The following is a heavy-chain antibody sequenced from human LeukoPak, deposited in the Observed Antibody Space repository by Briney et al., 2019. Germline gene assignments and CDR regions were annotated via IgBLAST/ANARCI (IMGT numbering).Heavy chain of an antibody. CDR1: GGSISSSSYY. V-gene: IGHV4-39*07. Sequence: SETLSLTCAVSGGSISSSSYYWGWIRQPPGKGLEWIGSIYYSGSTYYNPSLKSRVTISVDTSRTQFSLKLTSVTAADTAVYYCARRRTYYYGWGQGTLVTVSS. D-gene: IGHD3-10*01. J-gene: IGHJ4*02. CDR2: IYYSGST. CDR3: ARRRTYYYG.